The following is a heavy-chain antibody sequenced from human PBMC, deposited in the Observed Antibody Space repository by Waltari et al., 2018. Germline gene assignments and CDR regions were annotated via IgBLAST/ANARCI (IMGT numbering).Heavy chain of an antibody. Sequence: QVQLQESGPGLVKPSETLSLTGTVSGCSISGYYWSWIRQPPGEGLEWIGYIYYTGSINYNPSLKSRVTISVDTSKNQFSLKLSSVTAADTAVYYCARDQSREGGGYFDYWGQGTLVTVSS. V-gene: IGHV4-59*01. J-gene: IGHJ4*02. CDR3: ARDQSREGGGYFDY. CDR1: GCSISGYY. CDR2: IYYTGSI. D-gene: IGHD1-26*01.